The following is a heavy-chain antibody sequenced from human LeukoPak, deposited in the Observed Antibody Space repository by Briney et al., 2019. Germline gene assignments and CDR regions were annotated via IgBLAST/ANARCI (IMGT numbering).Heavy chain of an antibody. Sequence: SQTLSLTCTVSGDSISSDDYYWSWIRQPAGKGLEWIGRFSASGNSNYNPSLKSRLTISVDTSKNQFSLKLTSVTAADTAVYYCARVSSSPSIAATSYYYYYMDVWGKGTTVTISS. D-gene: IGHD6-13*01. CDR3: ARVSSSPSIAATSYYYYYMDV. CDR1: GDSISSDDYY. CDR2: FSASGNS. J-gene: IGHJ6*03. V-gene: IGHV4-61*02.